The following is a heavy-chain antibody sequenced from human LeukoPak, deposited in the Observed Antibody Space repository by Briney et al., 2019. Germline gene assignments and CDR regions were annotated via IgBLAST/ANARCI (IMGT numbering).Heavy chain of an antibody. D-gene: IGHD6-13*01. V-gene: IGHV4-34*01. CDR2: INHSGST. J-gene: IGHJ6*02. CDR1: GGSFSGYY. CDR3: ARGVGTLLYYYYYGMDV. Sequence: PSETLSLTCAVYGGSFSGYYWCWIRQPPGKGLEWIGEINHSGSTNYNPSLKSRVTISVDTSKNQFSLKLSSVTAADTAVYYCARGVGTLLYYYYYGMDVWGQGTTVTVSS.